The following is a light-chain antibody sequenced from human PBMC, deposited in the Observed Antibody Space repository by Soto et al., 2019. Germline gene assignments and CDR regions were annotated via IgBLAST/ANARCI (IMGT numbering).Light chain of an antibody. CDR1: SSDDGGYNY. CDR3: SSYTSSSTLVV. J-gene: IGLJ2*01. Sequence: QSALTQPASVSGSPGQSVTISCTGISSDDGGYNYVSWYQQHPGKAPKLMIYDVSNRPSGVSNRFSGSKSGNTASLTISGLQAEDEADYYCSSYTSSSTLVVFGGGTKLTVL. V-gene: IGLV2-14*01. CDR2: DVS.